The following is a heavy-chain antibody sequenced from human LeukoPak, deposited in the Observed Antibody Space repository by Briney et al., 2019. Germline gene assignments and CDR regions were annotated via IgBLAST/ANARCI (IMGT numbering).Heavy chain of an antibody. D-gene: IGHD3-16*02. CDR2: ISAYNGNT. CDR3: ARDSYDYVWGSYRYTPNNWFDP. V-gene: IGHV1-18*01. CDR1: GYTFTSYG. J-gene: IGHJ5*02. Sequence: ASVKVSCKASGYTFTSYGISWVRQAPGQGLEWMGWISAYNGNTNYAQKLQGRVTMTTDTSTSTAYMELRSLRSDDTAVYYCARDSYDYVWGSYRYTPNNWFDPWGQGTLVTVSS.